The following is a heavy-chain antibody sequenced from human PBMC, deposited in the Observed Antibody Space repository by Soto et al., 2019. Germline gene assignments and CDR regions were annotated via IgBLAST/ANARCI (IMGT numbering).Heavy chain of an antibody. CDR3: ARDDGSYYYYGMDV. V-gene: IGHV1-3*01. J-gene: IGHJ6*02. CDR2: INAGNGNT. CDR1: GYTFTSYA. D-gene: IGHD1-26*01. Sequence: QVQLVQSGAEVKKPGGSVKVSCKASGYTFTSYAMHWVRQAPGQRLEWMGWINAGNGNTKYSQKFQGRVTITRDTSASTAYMELSSLRSEDTAVYYCARDDGSYYYYGMDVWGQGTTVTVSS.